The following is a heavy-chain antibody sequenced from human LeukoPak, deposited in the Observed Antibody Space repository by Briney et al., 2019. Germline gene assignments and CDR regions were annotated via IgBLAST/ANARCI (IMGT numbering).Heavy chain of an antibody. Sequence: PGGSLRLSCAASGFTFSSYAMHWVRQAPGKGLEWVAVISYDGSNKYYADSVKGRFTISRDNSKNTLYLQMNSLRAEDTAVYYCARETTQAGAYLISWGQGTLVTVSS. CDR1: GFTFSSYA. CDR2: ISYDGSNK. J-gene: IGHJ5*02. CDR3: ARETTQAGAYLIS. V-gene: IGHV3-30-3*01. D-gene: IGHD1-26*01.